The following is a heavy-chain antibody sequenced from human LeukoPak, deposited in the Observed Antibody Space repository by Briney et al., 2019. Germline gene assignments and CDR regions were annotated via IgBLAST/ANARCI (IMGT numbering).Heavy chain of an antibody. CDR3: ARDSHGFFDY. CDR2: ILNGGST. CDR1: GFTVSSNY. D-gene: IGHD3-3*01. Sequence: GSLRLSCAASGFTVSSNYMSWVRQAPGKGLEWIGSILNGGSTFYTPSLKSRVTISVDSSKNQISLQLSSVTAADTAVYYCARDSHGFFDYWGQGTLVTVSS. V-gene: IGHV4-39*07. J-gene: IGHJ4*02.